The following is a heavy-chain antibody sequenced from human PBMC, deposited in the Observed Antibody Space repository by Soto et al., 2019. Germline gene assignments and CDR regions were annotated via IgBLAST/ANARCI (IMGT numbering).Heavy chain of an antibody. CDR2: ITGSSRHI. J-gene: IGHJ4*02. Sequence: VQLVESGGGLVKPGGSLRLSCATSGFTFSSYSMNWVRQAPGKGLEWVSSITGSSRHIFYADSVKGRFTISRDNAENSLYRQMSSLRAEDTAVYFCARGGGDYYASDNWGQGTLVTVSP. D-gene: IGHD4-17*01. CDR1: GFTFSSYS. V-gene: IGHV3-21*01. CDR3: ARGGGDYYASDN.